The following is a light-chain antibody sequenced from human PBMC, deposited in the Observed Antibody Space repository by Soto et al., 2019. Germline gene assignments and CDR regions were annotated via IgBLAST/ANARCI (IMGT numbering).Light chain of an antibody. Sequence: QSALTQPASVSGSPGQSITISCTGTSSDVGAYNSVSWYQQHPVKAPKLMIYDVSSRPSGSSNRFSGSKSGNTASLTISGVQAEDEADYYCSSYASSSTVIFCGGTKVTVL. J-gene: IGLJ2*01. CDR3: SSYASSSTVI. CDR2: DVS. CDR1: SSDVGAYNS. V-gene: IGLV2-14*01.